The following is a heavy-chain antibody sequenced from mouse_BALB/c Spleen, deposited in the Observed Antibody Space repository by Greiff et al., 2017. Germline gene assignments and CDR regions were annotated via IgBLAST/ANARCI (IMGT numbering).Heavy chain of an antibody. J-gene: IGHJ1*01. V-gene: IGHV1S81*02. CDR1: GYTFTSYW. CDR3: ARGYGYDVHFDV. D-gene: IGHD2-2*01. CDR2: INPSNGRT. Sequence: QVQLQQPGAELVKPGASVKLSCKASGYTFTSYWMHWVKQRPGQGLEWIGEINPSNGRTNYNEKFKSKATLTVDKSSSTAYMQRSSLTSEDSAVYYCARGYGYDVHFDVWGAGTTVTVSA.